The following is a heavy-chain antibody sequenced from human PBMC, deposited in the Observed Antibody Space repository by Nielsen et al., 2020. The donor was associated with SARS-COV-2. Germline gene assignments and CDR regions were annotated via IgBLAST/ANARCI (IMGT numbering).Heavy chain of an antibody. D-gene: IGHD6-13*01. V-gene: IGHV3-64*04. J-gene: IGHJ6*02. CDR2: ISSNGGST. Sequence: WIRQPPGKGLEYVSAISSNGGSTYYADSVKGRFTISRDNSKNTLYLQMNSLRAEDTAVYYCARLEGIPYGMDVWGQGTTVTVSS. CDR3: ARLEGIPYGMDV.